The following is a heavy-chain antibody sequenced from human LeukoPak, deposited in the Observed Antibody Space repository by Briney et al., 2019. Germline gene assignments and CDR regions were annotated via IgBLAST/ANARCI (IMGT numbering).Heavy chain of an antibody. CDR3: ARLIAADYFDY. CDR2: INPNSGGT. Sequence: GASEKVSCKASGYMFTDYYLHWVRQAPGQGLEWMGWINPNSGGTNYAQKFQGRVTMTRDTSISTAYMELSRLRSDDTAVYYCARLIAADYFDYWGQGTLVTVSS. D-gene: IGHD6-13*01. CDR1: GYMFTDYY. V-gene: IGHV1-2*02. J-gene: IGHJ4*02.